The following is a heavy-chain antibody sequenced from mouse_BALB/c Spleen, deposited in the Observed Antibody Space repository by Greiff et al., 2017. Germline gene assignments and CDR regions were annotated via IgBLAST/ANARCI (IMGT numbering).Heavy chain of an antibody. CDR2: IYPGDGDT. CDR1: GYAFSSYW. V-gene: IGHV1-80*01. J-gene: IGHJ4*01. CDR3: ARADPRNAMDY. Sequence: VQLVESGAELVRPGSSVKISCKASGYAFSSYWMNWVKQRPGQGLEWIGQIYPGDGDTNYNGKFKGKATLTADKSSSTAYMQLSSLTSEDSAVYFCARADPRNAMDYWGQGTSVTVSS.